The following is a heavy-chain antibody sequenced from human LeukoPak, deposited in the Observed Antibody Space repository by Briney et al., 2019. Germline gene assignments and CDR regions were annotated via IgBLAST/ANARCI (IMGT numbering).Heavy chain of an antibody. Sequence: SVKVSCKASGGTFSSDAISWVRQAPGQGLEWMGGIIPIFGTANYAQKFQGRVTITADESTSTAYMELSSLRSEDTAVYYCARDGSYYDFWSGYYRTPLYYYYYYMDVWGKGTTVTVSS. CDR2: IIPIFGTA. J-gene: IGHJ6*03. V-gene: IGHV1-69*13. CDR1: GGTFSSDA. D-gene: IGHD3-3*01. CDR3: ARDGSYYDFWSGYYRTPLYYYYYYMDV.